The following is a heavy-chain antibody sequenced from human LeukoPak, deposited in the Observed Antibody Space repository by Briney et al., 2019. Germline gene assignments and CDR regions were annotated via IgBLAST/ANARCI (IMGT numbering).Heavy chain of an antibody. D-gene: IGHD3-22*01. CDR1: GGSISSSSYY. V-gene: IGHV4-39*01. CDR2: IYYSGST. J-gene: IGHJ4*02. Sequence: PSETLSLTCTVSGGSISSSSYYWGWIRQPPGKGLEWIGSIYYSGSTYYNPSLKSRVTISVDTSKNQFSLKLSSVTAADTAVYYCARFNYYDSSGYYFRDYWGQGTLVTVSS. CDR3: ARFNYYDSSGYYFRDY.